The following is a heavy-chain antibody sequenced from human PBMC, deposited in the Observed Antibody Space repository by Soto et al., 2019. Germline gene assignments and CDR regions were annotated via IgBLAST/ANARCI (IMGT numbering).Heavy chain of an antibody. J-gene: IGHJ6*02. D-gene: IGHD2-2*01. Sequence: GGSLRLSCAASGFTFSSYDMHWVRQATGKGLEWVSAIGTAGDTYYPGSVKGRFTISRENAKNSLYLQMNSLRAEDTAVYYCARYCSSTSCYSNYYYGMDVWGQGTTVTVSS. CDR1: GFTFSSYD. CDR2: IGTAGDT. CDR3: ARYCSSTSCYSNYYYGMDV. V-gene: IGHV3-13*01.